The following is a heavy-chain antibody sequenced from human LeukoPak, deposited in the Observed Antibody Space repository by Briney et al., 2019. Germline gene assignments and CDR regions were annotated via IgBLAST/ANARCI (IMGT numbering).Heavy chain of an antibody. V-gene: IGHV3-7*04. J-gene: IGHJ4*02. D-gene: IGHD6-25*01. CDR1: GFTFSSYW. CDR3: ARASAAQRRYYFDY. Sequence: GGSLRLSCAASGFTFSSYWMSWVRQAPGKGLEWVANIKQDGSEKYYVDSVKGRFTISRDNAKNSLYLQMNSLRAEDTAVYYCARASAAQRRYYFDYWGQGTLVTVSS. CDR2: IKQDGSEK.